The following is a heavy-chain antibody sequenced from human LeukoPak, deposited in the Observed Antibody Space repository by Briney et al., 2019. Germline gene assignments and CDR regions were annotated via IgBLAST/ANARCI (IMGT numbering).Heavy chain of an antibody. CDR3: AKSQRWYSSSASHEEFDY. CDR2: ISGGGGST. CDR1: GFTFSSYA. J-gene: IGHJ4*02. D-gene: IGHD6-6*01. V-gene: IGHV3-23*01. Sequence: GGSLRLSCAASGFTFSSYAMSWVRQAPGKGLEWVSAISGGGGSTYYADSVKGRFTISRDNSKNTLYLQRNSLRAEDTAVYYCAKSQRWYSSSASHEEFDYWGQGTLVTVSS.